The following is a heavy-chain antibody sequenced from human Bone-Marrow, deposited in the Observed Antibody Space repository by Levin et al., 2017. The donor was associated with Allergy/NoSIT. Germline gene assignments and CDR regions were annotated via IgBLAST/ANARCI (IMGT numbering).Heavy chain of an antibody. D-gene: IGHD3-16*01. CDR3: ARGGPLVRSASATCPLCDS. V-gene: IGHV1-2*02. Sequence: GASVKVSCKASGFTFTGYYIHWKRQAPGQGLEWMGWINPNNGETGYAQKFQGRVTLTRDSSISTAYMELNSLTYDDTAVYYCARGGPLVRSASATCPLCDSWGQGTLVTVSS. CDR2: INPNNGET. CDR1: GFTFTGYY. J-gene: IGHJ4*02.